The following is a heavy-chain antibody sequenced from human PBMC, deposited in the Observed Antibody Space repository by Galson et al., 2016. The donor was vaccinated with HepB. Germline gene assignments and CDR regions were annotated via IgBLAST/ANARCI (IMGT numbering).Heavy chain of an antibody. CDR1: GESFNDYY. Sequence: SETLSLTCAVYGESFNDYYWSWIRQSPGKGLEWIGEISHSGSTNYSPSLKSRVTISVDTSKDQFSLRLSSVTASDTAVYYCARGAGGSVRTKASIPRIIKASSHFDQWGQG. CDR2: ISHSGST. CDR3: ARGAGGSVRTKASIPRIIKASSHFDQ. V-gene: IGHV4-34*01. J-gene: IGHJ4*02. D-gene: IGHD1-14*01.